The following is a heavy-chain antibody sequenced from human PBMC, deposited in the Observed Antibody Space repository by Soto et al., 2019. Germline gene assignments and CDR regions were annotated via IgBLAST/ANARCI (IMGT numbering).Heavy chain of an antibody. CDR2: ISSSGTTT. J-gene: IGHJ5*02. V-gene: IGHV3-11*01. CDR1: GFTFNDYY. CDR3: ARGGLGGRQWFEP. Sequence: QVQLVESGGGLVRPGGSLRLSCAASGFTFNDYYMTWIRQAPGTGLEWISYISSSGTTTHYADAVKGRFTISRDNAKNSLYLHMNSLRAEDTAVYYCARGGLGGRQWFEPWGKGTLVTVSS. D-gene: IGHD6-6*01.